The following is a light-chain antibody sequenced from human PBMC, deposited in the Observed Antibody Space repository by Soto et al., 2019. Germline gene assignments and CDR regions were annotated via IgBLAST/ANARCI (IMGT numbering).Light chain of an antibody. V-gene: IGKV3-15*01. J-gene: IGKJ4*01. CDR3: QQYNRWPLT. Sequence: EIVMTQSPATLSVSPGERATLSCRASQSISSTLAWYQQKPGQAPRLLISGASTRATGIPARFSGSGSGTEFTLTISSLQSEDFAVYYCQQYNRWPLTFGRGTKVEI. CDR1: QSISST. CDR2: GAS.